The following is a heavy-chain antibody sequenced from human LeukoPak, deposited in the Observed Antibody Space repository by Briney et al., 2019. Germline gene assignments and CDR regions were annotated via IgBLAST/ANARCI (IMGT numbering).Heavy chain of an antibody. CDR1: GGSISSYY. J-gene: IGHJ4*02. V-gene: IGHV4-59*01. CDR2: IYYSGST. CDR3: ARGTLVGPDY. D-gene: IGHD1-26*01. Sequence: SETLSLTCTVSGGSISSYYWSWIRQPPGKGLGWIGYIYYSGSTNYNPSLKSRVTISVDTSKNQFSLKLSSVTAADTAVYYCARGTLVGPDYWGQGTLVTVSS.